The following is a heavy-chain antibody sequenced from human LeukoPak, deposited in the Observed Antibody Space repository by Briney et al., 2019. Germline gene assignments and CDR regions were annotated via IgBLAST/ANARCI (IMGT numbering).Heavy chain of an antibody. CDR2: ISYDGSNK. V-gene: IGHV3-30*03. Sequence: PGGALRLSCAASGFTFSSYGMHWVRQAPGKGLECVPVISYDGSNKYYADSVKGRFTISRDNSKNTLYLQMNSLRAEDTAVYYAAAGLNYYYYYGMDVWGQGTTVTVSS. CDR3: AAGLNYYYYYGMDV. CDR1: GFTFSSYG. D-gene: IGHD6-13*01. J-gene: IGHJ6*02.